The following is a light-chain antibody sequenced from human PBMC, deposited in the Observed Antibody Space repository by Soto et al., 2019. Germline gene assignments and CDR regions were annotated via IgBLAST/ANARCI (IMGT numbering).Light chain of an antibody. CDR3: QQYGSSGT. J-gene: IGKJ1*01. CDR1: QSVSSSY. CDR2: GAS. Sequence: ILLPRSPGTLSLSPGGRATLSCWASQSVSSSYLAWYQQKPGQGPRLLIYGASSRATGIPDRFSGSGSGTDFTLTISRLEPEDFAVYYCQQYGSSGTFGQGTKVDIK. V-gene: IGKV3-20*01.